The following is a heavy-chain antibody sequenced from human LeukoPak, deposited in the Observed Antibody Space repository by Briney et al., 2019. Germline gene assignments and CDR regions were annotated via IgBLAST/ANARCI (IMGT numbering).Heavy chain of an antibody. CDR3: ARGPLMYYYGSGSPFWY. Sequence: SETLSLTCAVYGGSFSGYYWSWIRQPPGKGLEWIWEINHSGSTNYNPSLKSRVTISVDTSKNQFSLKLSSVTAADTAVYYCARGPLMYYYGSGSPFWYWGQGTLVTVSS. CDR1: GGSFSGYY. D-gene: IGHD3-10*01. J-gene: IGHJ4*02. CDR2: INHSGST. V-gene: IGHV4-34*01.